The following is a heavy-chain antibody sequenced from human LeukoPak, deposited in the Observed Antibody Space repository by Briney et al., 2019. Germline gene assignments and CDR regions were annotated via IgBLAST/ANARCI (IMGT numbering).Heavy chain of an antibody. CDR3: ARHEYFVNY. D-gene: IGHD2/OR15-2a*01. CDR1: GGSISSSSYY. Sequence: SETLSLTCTVSGGSISSSSYYWGWIRQPPGKGLEWIGSFYYSGSTYYNPSLKGRVTISADTSKNQFSLNLSSMIAADTAVYYCARHEYFVNYWGQGTLVTVSS. CDR2: FYYSGST. J-gene: IGHJ4*02. V-gene: IGHV4-39*01.